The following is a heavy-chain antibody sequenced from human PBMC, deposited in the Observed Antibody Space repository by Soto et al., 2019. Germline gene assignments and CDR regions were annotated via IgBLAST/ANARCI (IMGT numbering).Heavy chain of an antibody. V-gene: IGHV4-59*01. J-gene: IGHJ3*02. Sequence: SETLSLTCTVSGGSISSYSWSWIRQPPGKGLEWIGYIYYSGSTNYNPYLKRRVTISVDTSKNQFSLKLSSVTAADTAVYYCAGTYHSWNYFAFDIWGQGTMVTVSS. CDR1: GGSISSYS. D-gene: IGHD1-7*01. CDR3: AGTYHSWNYFAFDI. CDR2: IYYSGST.